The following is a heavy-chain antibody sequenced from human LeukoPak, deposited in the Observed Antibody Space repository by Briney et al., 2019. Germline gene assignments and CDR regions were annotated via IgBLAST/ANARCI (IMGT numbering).Heavy chain of an antibody. D-gene: IGHD6-13*01. Sequence: SETLSLTCTVSGGSISSSSYYWGWVRQPPGKGLEWLGSIYYSGSTYYNPSLKSRVTISVDTSKNQFSLKLSSVTAADTAVYYCARHGGAAAGTYYFDYWGQGTLVTVSS. V-gene: IGHV4-39*01. CDR2: IYYSGST. J-gene: IGHJ4*02. CDR3: ARHGGAAAGTYYFDY. CDR1: GGSISSSSYY.